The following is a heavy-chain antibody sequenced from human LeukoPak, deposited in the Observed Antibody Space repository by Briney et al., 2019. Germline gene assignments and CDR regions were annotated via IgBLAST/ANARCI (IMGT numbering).Heavy chain of an antibody. J-gene: IGHJ5*02. CDR2: IYSSGRT. D-gene: IGHD3-10*01. V-gene: IGHV4-4*07. CDR3: ARDLPSYYFDSGNMFDP. CDR1: GGSISNFY. Sequence: SETLSLTCTVSGGSISNFYWSWIRQPAGKELEWIGRIYSSGRTNYTSLKSRVAMSIDTSNNQFSLKLSSVTTADTAVYYCARDLPSYYFDSGNMFDPWGQGTLVTVSS.